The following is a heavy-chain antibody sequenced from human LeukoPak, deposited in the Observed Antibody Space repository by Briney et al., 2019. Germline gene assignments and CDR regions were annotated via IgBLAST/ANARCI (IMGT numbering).Heavy chain of an antibody. J-gene: IGHJ6*02. CDR1: GYTFVKYA. CDR2: INTNTGNP. CDR3: ARDARRRGRFLEWLPAYGMDV. Sequence: ASVKVSCKASGYTFVKYALNWVRQAPGQGLEWMGWINTNTGNPTYAQGFTGRFVFSLDTSVSTAYLQISSLKAEDTAVYYCARDARRRGRFLEWLPAYGMDVWGQGTTVTVSS. V-gene: IGHV7-4-1*02. D-gene: IGHD3-3*01.